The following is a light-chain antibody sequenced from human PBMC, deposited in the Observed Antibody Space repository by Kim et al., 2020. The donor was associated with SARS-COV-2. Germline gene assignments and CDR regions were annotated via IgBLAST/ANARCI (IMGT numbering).Light chain of an antibody. CDR1: HSIMSSY. V-gene: IGKV3-20*01. CDR3: QQSGEG. J-gene: IGKJ1*01. CDR2: GAS. Sequence: LSLSPGERATLSCRASHSIMSSYLAWYQKKPGQAPRLLIYGASRRATGIPDRFSGSGSGTGFTLTINRLEPEDFAVYYCQQSGEGFGQGTKVDIK.